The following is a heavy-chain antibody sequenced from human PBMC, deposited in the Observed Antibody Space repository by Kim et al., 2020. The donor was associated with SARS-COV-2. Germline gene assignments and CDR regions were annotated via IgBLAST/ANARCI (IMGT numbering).Heavy chain of an antibody. Sequence: GGSLRLSCATSGFNFSDYYMSWVRQAPGKALEWISYISGSRSYTNYADSVKGRFTISRDNAKNSLYLQMNSLRVEDTAVYYCARDLRSNWNDDPWGYWGQGTLVTVSS. D-gene: IGHD1-20*01. CDR2: ISGSRSYT. CDR1: GFNFSDYY. J-gene: IGHJ4*02. V-gene: IGHV3-11*05. CDR3: ARDLRSNWNDDPWGY.